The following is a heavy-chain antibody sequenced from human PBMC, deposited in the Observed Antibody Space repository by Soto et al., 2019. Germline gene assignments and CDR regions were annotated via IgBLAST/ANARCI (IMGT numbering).Heavy chain of an antibody. J-gene: IGHJ6*02. V-gene: IGHV3-74*01. CDR3: VRDTQVLRYLGRVSPYYYGMDV. D-gene: IGHD3-9*01. CDR2: INSDGNIT. CDR1: GFTFSSYW. Sequence: EVQLVESGGGLVQPGGSLRLSCAASGFTFSSYWMHWVRQAPGKGLVWVSRINSDGNITSYADSVKGRFTISRDNAKNTLYLQMNSLRAEDTAVYYCVRDTQVLRYLGRVSPYYYGMDVWGQGTTVTVSS.